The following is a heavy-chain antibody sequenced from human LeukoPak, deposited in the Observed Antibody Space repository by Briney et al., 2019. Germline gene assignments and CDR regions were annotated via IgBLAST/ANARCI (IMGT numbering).Heavy chain of an antibody. CDR1: GFTFSNYA. Sequence: GGTLRLSCACAASGFTFSNYAMGWVRQAPGKGLEWVSSISASDGSKHYADSVKGRFTISRDNSKDTLYLQMNSLRAEDTAVYYCAKSSPRVGAVISGKIDCWGQGTLVTVSS. J-gene: IGHJ4*02. CDR2: ISASDGSK. CDR3: AKSSPRVGAVISGKIDC. V-gene: IGHV3-23*01. D-gene: IGHD2/OR15-2a*01.